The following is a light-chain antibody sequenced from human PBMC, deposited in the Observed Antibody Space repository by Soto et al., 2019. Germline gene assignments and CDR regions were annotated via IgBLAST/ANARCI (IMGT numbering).Light chain of an antibody. V-gene: IGKV1-39*01. J-gene: IGKJ1*01. Sequence: DIQLTQSPSSLSASVGDRVTITCRASQSISTSLNWYQQKPGKAPNLLIFTSSNLESGVPSRFSGSGSGTDFTLTISSLQPEDFAPYFCQQGYSRPRTFGQGTKVEIK. CDR3: QQGYSRPRT. CDR2: TSS. CDR1: QSISTS.